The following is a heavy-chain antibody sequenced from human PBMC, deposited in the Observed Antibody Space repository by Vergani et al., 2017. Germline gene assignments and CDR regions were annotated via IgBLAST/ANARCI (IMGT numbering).Heavy chain of an antibody. CDR1: GGSISSSNYY. D-gene: IGHD1-26*01. Sequence: QLQLQESGPGLVKPSETLSLTCTVSGGSISSSNYYWGWIRQPPGKGLEWIGNIYYSGNTYYNPSLERRVTIAVDTSKNQFSLKLSSVTAADTAVYYCARDPKGATHDYWGQGTLVTGSS. CDR2: IYYSGNT. V-gene: IGHV4-39*07. CDR3: ARDPKGATHDY. J-gene: IGHJ4*02.